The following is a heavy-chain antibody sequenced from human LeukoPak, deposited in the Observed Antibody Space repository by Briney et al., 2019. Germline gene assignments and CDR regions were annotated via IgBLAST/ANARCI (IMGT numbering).Heavy chain of an antibody. D-gene: IGHD3-16*01. CDR1: GGSLSDYY. V-gene: IGHV4-59*01. Sequence: ETLSLTCTVSGGSLSDYYWTWIRQPPENGLEGIAYIHCSGRTKYNPSLKSRVIISIDTSRSQLSLKLSSVTAADTAMYYCSRIEGDNSLEYWGQGTLVTVSS. CDR3: SRIEGDNSLEY. J-gene: IGHJ4*02. CDR2: IHCSGRT.